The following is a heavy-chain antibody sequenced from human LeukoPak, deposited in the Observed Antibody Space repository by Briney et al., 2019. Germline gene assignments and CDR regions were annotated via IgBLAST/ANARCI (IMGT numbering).Heavy chain of an antibody. CDR3: ARHKMGTTRLYYFDY. CDR2: IYYSGTT. Sequence: SETLSLTCTVSGGSINTYYWSWIRQPAGKGLEWIGTIYYSGTTYYNPSLESRVTISVDTSKNQFSLKLTSVTAADTAVYYCARHKMGTTRLYYFDYWGQGTLVTVSS. CDR1: GGSINTYY. D-gene: IGHD1-26*01. V-gene: IGHV4-59*05. J-gene: IGHJ4*02.